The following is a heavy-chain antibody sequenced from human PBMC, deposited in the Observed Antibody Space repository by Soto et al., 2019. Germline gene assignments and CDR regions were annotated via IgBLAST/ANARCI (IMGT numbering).Heavy chain of an antibody. V-gene: IGHV1-18*01. CDR1: GYTFTNYG. J-gene: IGHJ6*02. Sequence: QVQLVQSGAEVKKPGASVKVSCKASGYTFTNYGISWVRQAPGQGLEWMGWISGYNGYTDYAQKVQGRVTMTTHTATSTVYMELRSLCSDDTAVYYCARDRTRPSFSSGMDVWGQGTTVTVSS. CDR3: ARDRTRPSFSSGMDV. CDR2: ISGYNGYT.